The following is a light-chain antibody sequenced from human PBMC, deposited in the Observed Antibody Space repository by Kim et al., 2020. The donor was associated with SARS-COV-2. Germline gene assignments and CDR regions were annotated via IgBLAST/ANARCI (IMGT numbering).Light chain of an antibody. CDR3: QAWDSSTVV. CDR1: KLGDKY. CDR2: QDS. V-gene: IGLV3-1*01. J-gene: IGLJ2*01. Sequence: SYELTQPLSVSVSLGQTASITCSGDKLGDKYACWYQQKPGQSPVLVIYQDSKRPSGIPERFSGSNSGNTATLTISGTQAMDEADYYCQAWDSSTVVFGGGTQLTVL.